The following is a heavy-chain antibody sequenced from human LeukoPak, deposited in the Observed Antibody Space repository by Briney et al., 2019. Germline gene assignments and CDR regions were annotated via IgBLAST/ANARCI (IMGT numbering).Heavy chain of an antibody. CDR2: IYTSGST. CDR1: VGSISSASYY. CDR3: AREYYGSGIDI. V-gene: IGHV4-61*02. D-gene: IGHD3-10*01. Sequence: PSETLSLTCTVSVGSISSASYYWSWIRQPAGKGLEWIGRIYTSGSTNYNPSLKSRVTMSVDTSKNQFSLKLSSVTAADTAVYYCAREYYGSGIDIWGQGTLVTVSS. J-gene: IGHJ4*02.